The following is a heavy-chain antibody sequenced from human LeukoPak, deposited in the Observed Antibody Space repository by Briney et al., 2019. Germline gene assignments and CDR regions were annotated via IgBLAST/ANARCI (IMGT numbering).Heavy chain of an antibody. CDR3: ARGMFGVVYYYMDV. J-gene: IGHJ6*03. D-gene: IGHD3-3*01. CDR1: GGSISSHY. V-gene: IGHV4-59*11. CDR2: IYYSGST. Sequence: PSETLSLTCTVSGGSISSHYWSWIRQPPGKGLEWIGYIYYSGSTNYNPSLKSRVTISVDTSKNQFSLKLSSVTAADTALYYCARGMFGVVYYYMDVWGKGTTVTVSS.